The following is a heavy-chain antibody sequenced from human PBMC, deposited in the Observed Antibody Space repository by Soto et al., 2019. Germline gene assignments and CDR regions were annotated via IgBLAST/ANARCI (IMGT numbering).Heavy chain of an antibody. Sequence: EVQLVQSGGGLVKPGGSLRLSCAASGFTFSNAWMNWVRQAPGKGLEWVGRIKSKTDGGTIDYAAPVKGRFTISRDDSKNTLYLQMNSLKTEDTAVYYCTTWYYDILTGNYFDSWGQGTLVTVSS. V-gene: IGHV3-15*01. CDR2: IKSKTDGGTI. CDR1: GFTFSNAW. J-gene: IGHJ4*02. D-gene: IGHD3-9*01. CDR3: TTWYYDILTGNYFDS.